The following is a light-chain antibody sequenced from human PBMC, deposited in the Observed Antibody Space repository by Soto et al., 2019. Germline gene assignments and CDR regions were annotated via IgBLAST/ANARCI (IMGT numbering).Light chain of an antibody. J-gene: IGKJ1*01. V-gene: IGKV1-6*01. Sequence: IQMTQSPSSLSAPVGDRVTITCRASQGVSGDLGWYQQKPGKAPQLLIYGASRLQSGVPSRFSGSGSGTDFTLTITGLQPEDFGTYYCLQDYSYPRTFGQGTKVDIK. CDR1: QGVSGD. CDR3: LQDYSYPRT. CDR2: GAS.